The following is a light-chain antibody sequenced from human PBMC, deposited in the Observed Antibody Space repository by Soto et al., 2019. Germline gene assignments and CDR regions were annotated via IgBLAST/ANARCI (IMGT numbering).Light chain of an antibody. J-gene: IGKJ4*01. Sequence: IVLTQSPASLSLSPGDRATLSCGASQDISTYLAWYQQKPGQAPRLFIYDTFNRASDAPDRFSGSGSGTVFTLTITSVAPEDSAIYYCQQRSSWPLTFGGGTRVEIK. CDR3: QQRSSWPLT. V-gene: IGKV3-11*01. CDR2: DTF. CDR1: QDISTY.